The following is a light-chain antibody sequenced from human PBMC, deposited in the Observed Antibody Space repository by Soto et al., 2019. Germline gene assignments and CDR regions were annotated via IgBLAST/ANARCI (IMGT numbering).Light chain of an antibody. J-gene: IGLJ1*01. CDR2: SGN. CDR3: AAWDDSLTGYV. V-gene: IGLV1-44*01. Sequence: QSVLTQPPSASATPGQRVTISCSGSSSNIGTNTVNWYQQLPGTAPKLLIYSGNQRPSGVPDRFSASKSGTSASLAISGLQSGDEADYYCAAWDDSLTGYVFGPGTKVT. CDR1: SSNIGTNT.